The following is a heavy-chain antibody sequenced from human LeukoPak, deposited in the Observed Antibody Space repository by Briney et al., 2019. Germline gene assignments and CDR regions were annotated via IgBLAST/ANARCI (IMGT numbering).Heavy chain of an antibody. CDR3: ARDLGQVVREYLDH. Sequence: RGSLRLSCAASGFTFSGFGMNWVRQAPGKGLEWVSSISSSSNYIYYADSVKGRFTISRDNAKNSLFLQMNSLRAEDTAVYFCARDLGQVVREYLDHWGQGTLVTVSS. CDR1: GFTFSGFG. J-gene: IGHJ4*02. V-gene: IGHV3-21*01. CDR2: ISSSSNYI. D-gene: IGHD2-21*01.